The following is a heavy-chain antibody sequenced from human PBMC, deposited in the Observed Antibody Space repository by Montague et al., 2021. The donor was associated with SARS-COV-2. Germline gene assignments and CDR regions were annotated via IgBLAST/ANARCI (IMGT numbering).Heavy chain of an antibody. D-gene: IGHD6-13*01. J-gene: IGHJ4*02. V-gene: IGHV4-34*01. CDR2: INHYGST. CDR1: GGSFSGYY. CDR3: AREGITAAGKDFDY. Sequence: SETLSLTCAVYGGSFSGYYWSWIRQPPGKGLDWIGEINHYGSTNYNPSLKSRVTISLDTSKSQFSLKLSSVTAADTAVYYCAREGITAAGKDFDYWGQGTLVTVSS.